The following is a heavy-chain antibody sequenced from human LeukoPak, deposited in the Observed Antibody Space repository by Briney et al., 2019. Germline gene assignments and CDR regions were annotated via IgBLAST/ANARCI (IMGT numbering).Heavy chain of an antibody. Sequence: ASVKVSCKASGYTFTSYGISWVRQAPGQGLEWMGWISAYNGNTNYAQKLQGRVTMTTDTSTSTAYMELRSLRSDDTAVYYCAREGDSGSYSSAFDIWGQGTMVTVSS. CDR3: AREGDSGSYSSAFDI. D-gene: IGHD1-26*01. V-gene: IGHV1-18*01. CDR1: GYTFTSYG. CDR2: ISAYNGNT. J-gene: IGHJ3*02.